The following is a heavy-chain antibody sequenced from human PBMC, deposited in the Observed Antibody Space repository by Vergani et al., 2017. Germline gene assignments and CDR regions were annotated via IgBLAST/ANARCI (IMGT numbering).Heavy chain of an antibody. CDR3: ARGAKWTMFGVLIISYYFDY. CDR2: MNPNSGNT. J-gene: IGHJ4*02. V-gene: IGHV1-8*01. D-gene: IGHD3-3*01. CDR1: GYTFTSYD. Sequence: QVQLVQSGAEVKKPGASVKVSCEASGYTFTSYDFNWVRQATGQGLEWMGWMNPNSGNTAYAQKFQGRVTMTWNTSINTAYMELSSLRSEDTAVYYCARGAKWTMFGVLIISYYFDYWGQGTLVTVSS.